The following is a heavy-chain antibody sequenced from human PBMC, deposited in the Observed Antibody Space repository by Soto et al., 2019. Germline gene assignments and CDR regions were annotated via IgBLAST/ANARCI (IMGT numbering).Heavy chain of an antibody. CDR3: ARDRVVWGSYRYTDY. CDR1: GGSISSGGYS. D-gene: IGHD3-16*02. CDR2: IYHSGST. V-gene: IGHV4-30-2*01. J-gene: IGHJ4*02. Sequence: SETLSLTCAVSGGSISSGGYSWSWIRQPPGKGLEWIGYIYHSGSTYYNPSLKSRVTISVDKSKNQFSLKLSSVTAADTAVYYCARDRVVWGSYRYTDYWGQGTLVTVS.